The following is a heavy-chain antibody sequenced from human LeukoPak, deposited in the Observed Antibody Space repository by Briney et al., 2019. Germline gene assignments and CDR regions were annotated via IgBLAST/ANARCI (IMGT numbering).Heavy chain of an antibody. V-gene: IGHV3-30*03. CDR2: ISYDGSNN. Sequence: GGSLRLSCAASGFTFSSYGMHWVRQAPGKGLEWVAVISYDGSNNYYADSVKGRFTISRDNSKNTLFLQMNSLRAEDTAVYYCARDSVGYCGSTSCYAEGGFDYWGQGTLVTVSS. J-gene: IGHJ4*02. CDR3: ARDSVGYCGSTSCYAEGGFDY. CDR1: GFTFSSYG. D-gene: IGHD2-2*03.